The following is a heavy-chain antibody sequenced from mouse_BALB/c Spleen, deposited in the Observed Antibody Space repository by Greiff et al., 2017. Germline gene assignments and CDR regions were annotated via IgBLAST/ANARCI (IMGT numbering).Heavy chain of an antibody. V-gene: IGHV3-2*02. CDR1: GYSITSDYA. CDR3: ARVYYYAMDY. J-gene: IGHJ4*01. Sequence: DVKLQESGPGLVKPSQSLSLTCTVTGYSITSDYAWNWIRQFPGNKLEWMGYISYSGSTSYNPSLKSRISITRDTSKNQFFLQLNSVTTEDTATYYCARVYYYAMDYWGQGTSVTVSS. CDR2: ISYSGST.